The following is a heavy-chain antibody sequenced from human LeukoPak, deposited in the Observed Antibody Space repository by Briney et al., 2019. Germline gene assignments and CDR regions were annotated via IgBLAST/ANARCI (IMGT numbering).Heavy chain of an antibody. D-gene: IGHD2-15*01. Sequence: ASVKVSCKASGYTFTGYYMHWVRQAPGQGLEWMGWINPNSGGTNYGQKFQGRVTMTRDTSISTAYMELSRLRSDDTAVYYCARVVVVAATRYYYYGMDVWGQGTTVTVSS. J-gene: IGHJ6*02. CDR3: ARVVVVAATRYYYYGMDV. CDR1: GYTFTGYY. V-gene: IGHV1-2*02. CDR2: INPNSGGT.